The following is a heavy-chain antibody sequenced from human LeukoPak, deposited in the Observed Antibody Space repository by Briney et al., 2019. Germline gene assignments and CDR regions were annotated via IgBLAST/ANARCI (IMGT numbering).Heavy chain of an antibody. D-gene: IGHD4-17*01. CDR2: IYTSGST. V-gene: IGHV4-4*07. CDR1: GGSISSYY. Sequence: SETLSLTCTVSGGSISSYYWSWIRQPAGKGLEWIGRIYTSGSTYYNPSLKSRVTISVDTSKNQFSLKLSSVTAADTAVYYCARGYGDSTYYYYGMDVWGQGTTVTVSS. CDR3: ARGYGDSTYYYYGMDV. J-gene: IGHJ6*02.